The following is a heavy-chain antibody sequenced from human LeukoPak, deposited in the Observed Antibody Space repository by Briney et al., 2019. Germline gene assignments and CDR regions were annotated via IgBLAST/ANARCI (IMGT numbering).Heavy chain of an antibody. CDR3: ASFVTTVSINDY. Sequence: GGSLRLSCAASGFTFNTYSMSWVRQAPGKGLEWVSSITSSSNYMYYADSVRGRFTISRDNAKNSLYLQMNSLRAEDTAVYYCASFVTTVSINDYWGQGTLVTVSS. CDR2: ITSSSNYM. J-gene: IGHJ4*02. V-gene: IGHV3-21*01. D-gene: IGHD4-17*01. CDR1: GFTFNTYS.